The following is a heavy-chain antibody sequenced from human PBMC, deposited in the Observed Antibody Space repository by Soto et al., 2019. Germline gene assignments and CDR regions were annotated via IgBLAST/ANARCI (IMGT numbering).Heavy chain of an antibody. V-gene: IGHV3-33*01. CDR1: GFTFSSYG. CDR2: IWYDGSNK. D-gene: IGHD5-12*01. Sequence: QVQLVESGGGVVQPGRSLRLSCAASGFTFSSYGMHWVRQAPGKGLEWVAVIWYDGSNKYYADSVKGRFTISRDNSKNTLYLQTNSLRAEDTAVYYCARDRGMATIEWDFDYWGQGTLVTVSS. CDR3: ARDRGMATIEWDFDY. J-gene: IGHJ4*02.